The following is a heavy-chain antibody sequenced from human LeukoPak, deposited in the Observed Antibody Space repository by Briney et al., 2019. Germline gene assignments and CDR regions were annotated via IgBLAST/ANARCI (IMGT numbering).Heavy chain of an antibody. V-gene: IGHV4-31*03. CDR3: ARAGVAAPPRTLFDY. D-gene: IGHD6-13*01. CDR2: IYYSGST. CDR1: GGSISSRAYY. Sequence: SETLSLTCTVSGGSISSRAYYWSWVRQHPGKGLEWIGYIYYSGSTYYNPSLKSRVTISVDTSKNQFSLNLSSVTAADTAVYYCARAGVAAPPRTLFDYWGQGTLVTVSS. J-gene: IGHJ4*02.